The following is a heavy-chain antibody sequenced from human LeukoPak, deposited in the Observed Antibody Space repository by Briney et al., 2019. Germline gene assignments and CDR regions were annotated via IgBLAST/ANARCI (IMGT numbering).Heavy chain of an antibody. CDR3: ARVGYSYGYSYYFDY. J-gene: IGHJ4*02. V-gene: IGHV1-69*13. CDR1: GGTFSSYA. Sequence: EASVKVSCKASGGTFSSYAISWVRQAPGQGLEWMGGIIPIFGTANYAQKFQGRVTITADESTSTAYMELSSLRSEDTAVYYCARVGYSYGYSYYFDYWGQGTLVTVSS. D-gene: IGHD5-18*01. CDR2: IIPIFGTA.